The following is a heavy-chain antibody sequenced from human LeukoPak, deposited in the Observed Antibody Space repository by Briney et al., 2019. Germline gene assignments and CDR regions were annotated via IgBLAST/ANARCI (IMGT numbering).Heavy chain of an antibody. CDR2: IYYSGST. Sequence: ASETLSLTCTVSGGSISSSSYYWGWIRQPPGKGLEGIGSIYYSGSTYYNPSLKSRVTISVDTSKNQFSLKLSSVTAADTAVYYCATHYYDSSGYYWGFNWFDPWGQGTLVTVSS. J-gene: IGHJ5*02. CDR3: ATHYYDSSGYYWGFNWFDP. V-gene: IGHV4-39*01. D-gene: IGHD3-22*01. CDR1: GGSISSSSYY.